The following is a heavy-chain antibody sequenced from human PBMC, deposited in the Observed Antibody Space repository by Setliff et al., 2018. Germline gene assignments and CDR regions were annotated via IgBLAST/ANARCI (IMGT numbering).Heavy chain of an antibody. CDR3: TRGPKDFVVPPTANIFDY. J-gene: IGHJ4*02. D-gene: IGHD2-2*01. CDR1: GYTFTTYA. V-gene: IGHV1-18*01. CDR2: INTSNGNT. Sequence: ASVKVSCKASGYTFTTYAISWMRQAPGQGLEWMGWINTSNGNTNYAQKLQGRVTMTTDTSTSTAYMELRSLRSDDTAVYYCTRGPKDFVVPPTANIFDYWGQGTVVTVSS.